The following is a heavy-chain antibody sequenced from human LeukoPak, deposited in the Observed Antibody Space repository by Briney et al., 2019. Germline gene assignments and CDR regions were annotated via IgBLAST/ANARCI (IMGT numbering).Heavy chain of an antibody. Sequence: VASVKVSCKASGGTFSNYAISWVRQAPGQGLEWMGGIIPIFGTANYARKFQGRVTITADESTSTAYMELSSLRSEDTAVYYCARDLNGGTYFDYWGQGTLVTVSS. D-gene: IGHD2-15*01. CDR1: GGTFSNYA. CDR3: ARDLNGGTYFDY. J-gene: IGHJ4*02. V-gene: IGHV1-69*01. CDR2: IIPIFGTA.